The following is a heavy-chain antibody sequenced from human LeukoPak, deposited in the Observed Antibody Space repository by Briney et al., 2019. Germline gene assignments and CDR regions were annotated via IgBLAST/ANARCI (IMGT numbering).Heavy chain of an antibody. J-gene: IGHJ4*02. V-gene: IGHV3-74*01. Sequence: GGSLRLSCAASGFTFSNYWMHWVRQAPGKGLVGVSRINSYGSSTTSADSVKGRFTISRDNAKNTLYLQMNSLRAEDTAVYYCAKGGATVIDYWGQGTLVTVSS. CDR1: GFTFSNYW. CDR3: AKGGATVIDY. CDR2: INSYGSST. D-gene: IGHD4-17*01.